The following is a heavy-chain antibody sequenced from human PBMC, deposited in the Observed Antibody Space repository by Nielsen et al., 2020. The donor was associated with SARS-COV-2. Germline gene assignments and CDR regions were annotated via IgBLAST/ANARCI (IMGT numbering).Heavy chain of an antibody. CDR2: IYSSGST. Sequence: PGKGLEWIGYIYSSGSTNYNPSLKSRVTISVDTSKNQFSLKLSSVTAADTAVYYCARGYSGSYLDAFDIWGQGTMVTVSS. CDR3: ARGYSGSYLDAFDI. D-gene: IGHD1-26*01. J-gene: IGHJ3*02. V-gene: IGHV4-59*13.